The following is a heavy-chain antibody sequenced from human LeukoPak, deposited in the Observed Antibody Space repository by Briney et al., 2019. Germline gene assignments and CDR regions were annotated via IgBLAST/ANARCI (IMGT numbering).Heavy chain of an antibody. Sequence: GGSLRLSCAASGFTFTSYGMHWVRQAPGKGLEWVAFIRYGGSYNYADSVKGRFTISRDNSKNTLYLRMDSLRVEDTAVYYCAKDREISSGYHYFDYWGQGTLVTVSS. CDR2: IRYGGSY. V-gene: IGHV3-30*02. CDR1: GFTFTSYG. J-gene: IGHJ4*02. D-gene: IGHD3-22*01. CDR3: AKDREISSGYHYFDY.